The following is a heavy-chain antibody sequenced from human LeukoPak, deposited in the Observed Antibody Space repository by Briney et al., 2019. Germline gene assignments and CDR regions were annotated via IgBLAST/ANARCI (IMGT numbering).Heavy chain of an antibody. Sequence: GGSLRLSCAASGFTFSSYAMSWVRQAPGKGLEWVSAISGSGGSTYYADSVKGRFTISRDNSENTLYLQMNSLRAEDTAVYYCAESNYPSQFDYWGQGTLVTVSS. J-gene: IGHJ4*02. V-gene: IGHV3-23*01. CDR3: AESNYPSQFDY. CDR1: GFTFSSYA. CDR2: ISGSGGST. D-gene: IGHD4-4*01.